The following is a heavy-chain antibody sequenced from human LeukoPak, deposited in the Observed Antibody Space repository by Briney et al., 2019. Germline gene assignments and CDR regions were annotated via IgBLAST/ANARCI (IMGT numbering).Heavy chain of an antibody. V-gene: IGHV4-59*08. CDR2: IYYSGST. CDR3: ARLRYYYDSSGNWVFDY. J-gene: IGHJ4*02. D-gene: IGHD3-22*01. CDR1: GGSISSYY. Sequence: SETLSLTCTVPGGSISSYYWSWIRQPPGKGLEWIGYIYYSGSTNCNPSLKSRVTISVDTSKNQFSLKLSSVTAADTAVYYCARLRYYYDSSGNWVFDYWGQGTLVTVSS.